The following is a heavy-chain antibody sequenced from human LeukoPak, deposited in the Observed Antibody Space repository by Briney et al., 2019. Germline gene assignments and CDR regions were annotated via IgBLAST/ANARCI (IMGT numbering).Heavy chain of an antibody. J-gene: IGHJ5*02. Sequence: GASVKVSCKASGGTFSSYAISWVRQAPGQGLEWMGGIIPIFGTANYAQKFQGRVTITADKSTSTAYMELSSLRSEDTAVYYCARPVRASSTSCYAAPKTWGQGTLVTVSS. D-gene: IGHD2-2*01. CDR2: IIPIFGTA. CDR3: ARPVRASSTSCYAAPKT. V-gene: IGHV1-69*06. CDR1: GGTFSSYA.